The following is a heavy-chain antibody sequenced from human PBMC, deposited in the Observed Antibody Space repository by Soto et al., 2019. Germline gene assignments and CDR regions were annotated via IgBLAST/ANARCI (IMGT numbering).Heavy chain of an antibody. J-gene: IGHJ6*02. CDR3: ARDHKGGYYYYGMDV. V-gene: IGHV3-48*03. CDR2: ISSSGSTI. CDR1: GLTFSSYE. Sequence: GLLRLPCAASGLTFSSYEMNWVRQTPGKGLEWVSYISSSGSTIYYADSVKGRFTISRDNAKNSLYLQMNSLRAEDTAVYYCARDHKGGYYYYGMDVWGQGTTVTVSS.